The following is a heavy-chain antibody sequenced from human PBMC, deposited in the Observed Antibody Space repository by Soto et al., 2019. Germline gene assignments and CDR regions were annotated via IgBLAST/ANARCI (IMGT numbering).Heavy chain of an antibody. CDR2: IWYDGSNK. Sequence: VGSLRLSCAASGFTFSSYGMHWVRQAPGKGLEWVAVIWYDGSNKYYADSVKGRFTISRDNSKNTLYLQMNSLRAEDTAVYYCARVRAAYCGGDCYRYGMDVWGQGTTVTVSS. CDR3: ARVRAAYCGGDCYRYGMDV. V-gene: IGHV3-33*01. D-gene: IGHD2-21*02. J-gene: IGHJ6*02. CDR1: GFTFSSYG.